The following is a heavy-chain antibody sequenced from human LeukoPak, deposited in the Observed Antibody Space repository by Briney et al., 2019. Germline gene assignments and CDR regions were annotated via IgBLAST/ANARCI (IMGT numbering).Heavy chain of an antibody. Sequence: PSETLSLTCAVCGGSFSGYYWSWIRQPPGKGLEWIGEINHSGSTNYYPSLKSRVTISVDTSKNQFSLKLGSVTAADTAVYYCASMFSSGWSTFDYWGQGTLVTVSS. V-gene: IGHV4-34*01. CDR1: GGSFSGYY. CDR3: ASMFSSGWSTFDY. CDR2: INHSGST. D-gene: IGHD6-19*01. J-gene: IGHJ4*02.